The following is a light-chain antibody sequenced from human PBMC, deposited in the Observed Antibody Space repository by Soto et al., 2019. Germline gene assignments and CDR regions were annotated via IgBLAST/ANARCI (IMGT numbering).Light chain of an antibody. V-gene: IGLV2-14*01. CDR1: RSDIIGYNF. CDR2: NVS. Sequence: QSALTQPAAVSGSPGQSITISCTATRSDIIGYNFVSWYQQNPGEAPKLLIYNVSNRPSGVSNRLSGSRSGNTASLTISGLQAEDEADYYCSSYISNDTPNLFGSGTKLTVL. J-gene: IGLJ1*01. CDR3: SSYISNDTPNL.